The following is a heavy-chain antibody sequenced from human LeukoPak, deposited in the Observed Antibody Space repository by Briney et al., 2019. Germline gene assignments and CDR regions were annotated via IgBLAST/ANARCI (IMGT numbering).Heavy chain of an antibody. D-gene: IGHD6-19*01. CDR1: GFTFSTYA. Sequence: GGSLRLSCAASGFTFSTYAMGWVRQAPGMGLEWVSAISGSGDTTYYADSVKGRFTISRDNSRETLFLQMNSLRVEDTAVYYCVKDPGSGWYVLYWGQGTLVTVSS. J-gene: IGHJ4*02. V-gene: IGHV3-23*01. CDR3: VKDPGSGWYVLY. CDR2: ISGSGDTT.